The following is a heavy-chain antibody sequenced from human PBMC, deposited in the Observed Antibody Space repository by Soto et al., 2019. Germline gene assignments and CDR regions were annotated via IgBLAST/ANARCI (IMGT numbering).Heavy chain of an antibody. D-gene: IGHD6-13*01. J-gene: IGHJ6*02. CDR2: IIPIFGRA. CDR3: ARGTLSSSWTYHYYYYGXDV. V-gene: IGHV1-69*13. CDR1: GGTFSSYA. Sequence: ASVRVSGKASGGTFSSYAISWVRQAPGQGLECMVGIIPIFGRANYXXKFQGRVXXTWDESTSAAXMELSXLRSEETAVYYCARGTLSSSWTYHYYYYGXDVXX.